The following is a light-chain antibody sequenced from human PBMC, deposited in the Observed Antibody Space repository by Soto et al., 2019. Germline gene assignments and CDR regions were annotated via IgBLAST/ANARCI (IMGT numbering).Light chain of an antibody. Sequence: IVMTQSPGTLSLSPGERATLSCRPSESISSNFLAWYQQKPGEAPLLLIYGAYNRSTGIPERFSGSRSGTDFSLTISRREPEDFAVYYCQQYCTSPLYTFGQGTKLEIK. CDR1: ESISSNF. V-gene: IGKV3-20*01. CDR3: QQYCTSPLYT. CDR2: GAY. J-gene: IGKJ2*01.